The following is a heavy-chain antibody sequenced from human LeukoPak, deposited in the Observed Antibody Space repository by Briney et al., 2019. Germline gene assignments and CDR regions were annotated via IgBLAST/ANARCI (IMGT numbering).Heavy chain of an antibody. V-gene: IGHV4-39*01. D-gene: IGHD1-26*01. Sequence: PSETLSLTCTVSGGSISSSSYYWGWIRQPPGKGLEWIGSIYYSGSTYYNPSLKSRVTISVDTSKNQFSLQLSSVTAADTAVYYCARSIRELEDDPDSAPDYWGQGTLVTVSS. CDR1: GGSISSSSYY. J-gene: IGHJ4*02. CDR2: IYYSGST. CDR3: ARSIRELEDDPDSAPDY.